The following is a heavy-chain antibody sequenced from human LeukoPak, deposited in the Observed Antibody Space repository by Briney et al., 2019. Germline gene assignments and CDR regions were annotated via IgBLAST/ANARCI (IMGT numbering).Heavy chain of an antibody. D-gene: IGHD3-16*02. CDR1: GFTFSSYW. V-gene: IGHV3-7*01. CDR3: ARRYYDYVWGSYRYQPSYYYYMDV. Sequence: GGSLRLSCAASGFTFSSYWMSWVRQAPGKGLEWVANIKQDGSEKYYVDSVKGRFTISRDNAKNSLYLQMNSLGAEDTAVYYCARRYYDYVWGSYRYQPSYYYYMDVWGKGTTVTVSS. J-gene: IGHJ6*03. CDR2: IKQDGSEK.